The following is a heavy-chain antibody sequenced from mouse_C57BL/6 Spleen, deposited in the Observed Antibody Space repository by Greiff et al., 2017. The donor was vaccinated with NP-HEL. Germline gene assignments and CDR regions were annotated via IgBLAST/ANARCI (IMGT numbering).Heavy chain of an antibody. J-gene: IGHJ2*01. CDR1: GYTFTSYW. V-gene: IGHV1-53*01. CDR3: ARRGTTEGTYYFDY. D-gene: IGHD1-1*01. CDR2: INPSNGGT. Sequence: VQLQQPGTELVKPGASVKLSCKASGYTFTSYWMHWVKQRPGQGLEWIGNINPSNGGTNYPAEVKSKATLTVDKSSSTAYMQLSSLTSEDSAVYYCARRGTTEGTYYFDYWGQGTTLTVSS.